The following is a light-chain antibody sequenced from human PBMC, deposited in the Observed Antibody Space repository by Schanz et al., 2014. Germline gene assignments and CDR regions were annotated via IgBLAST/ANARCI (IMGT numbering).Light chain of an antibody. J-gene: IGLJ1*01. CDR1: SSDVGAYDY. CDR2: GVS. V-gene: IGLV2-11*01. CDR3: SSYVSSSTPYV. Sequence: QSALTQPRSVSGSPGQSVTISCTGTSSDVGAYDYVSWYQQHPGKAPKLMIYGVSHRPSGVPDRFSGSKSGNTASLTISGLQAEDEAEYYCSSYVSSSTPYVFGGGTKLTVL.